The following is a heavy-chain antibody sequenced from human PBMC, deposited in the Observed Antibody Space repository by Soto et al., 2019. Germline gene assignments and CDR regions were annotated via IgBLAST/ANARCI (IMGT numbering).Heavy chain of an antibody. Sequence: EVELVESGGGLVKPGGSLTLSCVASGFSFKNAWMNWVRQAPGKGLEWVGRIKNKNDGGTTDYAAFVKGRFTISRDASENTLYLHMNGLKTDDTGVYFCTGLWFGEIYNYWGQGSLVTVSS. D-gene: IGHD3-10*01. CDR1: GFSFKNAW. CDR3: TGLWFGEIYNY. J-gene: IGHJ4*01. V-gene: IGHV3-15*07. CDR2: IKNKNDGGTT.